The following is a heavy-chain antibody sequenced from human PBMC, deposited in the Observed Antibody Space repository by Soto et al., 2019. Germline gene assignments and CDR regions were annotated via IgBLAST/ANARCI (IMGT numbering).Heavy chain of an antibody. D-gene: IGHD6-25*01. J-gene: IGHJ2*01. Sequence: EVQLVESGGGLVQPGGSLRLSCAASGFTFSSYSMNWVRQAPGKGLEWVSYISSSSSTIYYADSVKGRFTISRDNAKNSLYLQMNSLRAEDTAVYYCARDLAYITAGYFDLWGRGTLVTVSS. CDR3: ARDLAYITAGYFDL. CDR2: ISSSSSTI. V-gene: IGHV3-48*01. CDR1: GFTFSSYS.